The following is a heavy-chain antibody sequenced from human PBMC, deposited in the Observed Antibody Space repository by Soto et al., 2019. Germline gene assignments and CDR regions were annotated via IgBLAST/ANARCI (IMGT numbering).Heavy chain of an antibody. CDR2: IIPILGIA. D-gene: IGHD3-22*01. Sequence: SVKVSCKASGGTFSSYTISWVRQAPGQGLEWMGRIIPILGIANYAQKFQGRVTITADKSTSTAYMELSSLRAEDTAVYFCSRGFSDTSAYPLFHYWGQGTLVTVSS. V-gene: IGHV1-69*02. J-gene: IGHJ4*02. CDR1: GGTFSSYT. CDR3: SRGFSDTSAYPLFHY.